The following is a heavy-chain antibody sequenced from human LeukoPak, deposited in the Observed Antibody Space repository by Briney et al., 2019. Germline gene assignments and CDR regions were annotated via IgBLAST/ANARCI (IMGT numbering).Heavy chain of an antibody. Sequence: GASVKVSCKASGYTFTSYGISWVRQAPGQGLEWMGWISAYNGNTNYAQKLQGRVTMTTDTSTSTAYMELRSLRSDDTAVYYCARERNGAYSSGWSRAFDIWGQGTMVTVSS. CDR1: GYTFTSYG. CDR3: ARERNGAYSSGWSRAFDI. CDR2: ISAYNGNT. D-gene: IGHD6-19*01. V-gene: IGHV1-18*01. J-gene: IGHJ3*02.